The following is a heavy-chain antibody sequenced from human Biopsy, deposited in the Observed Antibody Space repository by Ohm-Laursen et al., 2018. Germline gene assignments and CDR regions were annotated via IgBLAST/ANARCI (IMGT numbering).Heavy chain of an antibody. CDR1: GGTFINYA. D-gene: IGHD1-26*01. V-gene: IGHV1-69*13. J-gene: IGHJ4*02. CDR2: IIPMFDTA. CDR3: ARGPHSGSHSCFDY. Sequence: ASVKASCKTSGGTFINYAISWVRQAPGQGLEWMGGIIPMFDTANYAQMFQGRVTISADESTSTSYMELSSLTTGDTAIYYCARGPHSGSHSCFDYWGRGTLVTVSS.